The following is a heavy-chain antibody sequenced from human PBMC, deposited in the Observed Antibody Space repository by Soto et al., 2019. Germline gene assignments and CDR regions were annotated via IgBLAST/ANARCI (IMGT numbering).Heavy chain of an antibody. Sequence: PSETLSLTCAVSGGSISSGGYSWSWIRQPPGKGLEWIGYIYHSGSTYYNPSLKSRVTISVDRSKNQFSLKLSSVTPADTAVYYCARLLTDDYGDYSYYYGMDVWGKGTTVTVSS. CDR3: ARLLTDDYGDYSYYYGMDV. CDR2: IYHSGST. D-gene: IGHD4-17*01. J-gene: IGHJ6*04. V-gene: IGHV4-30-2*01. CDR1: GGSISSGGYS.